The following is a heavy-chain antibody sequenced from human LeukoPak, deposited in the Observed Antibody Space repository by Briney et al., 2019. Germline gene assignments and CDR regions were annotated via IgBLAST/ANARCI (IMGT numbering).Heavy chain of an antibody. Sequence: ASVKVSCKASGYIFTIYYMHWVRQAPGQGLEWMGIINPSGGSTRYAQKFQGRITMTRDTSTSAVFMELSSLRSEDTAVYYCARDLGSGSYYRGAFDIWGQGTMVTVSS. D-gene: IGHD3-10*01. V-gene: IGHV1-46*01. CDR1: GYIFTIYY. CDR3: ARDLGSGSYYRGAFDI. J-gene: IGHJ3*02. CDR2: INPSGGST.